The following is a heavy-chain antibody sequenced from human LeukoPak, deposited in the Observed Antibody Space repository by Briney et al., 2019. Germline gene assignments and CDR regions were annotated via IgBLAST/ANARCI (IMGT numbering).Heavy chain of an antibody. Sequence: GASVKVSCKASGYTFTSYGIRWVRPAPGQGLEWMGWISAYNGNTNYAQKLQGRVTMTTDTSTSTAYMELRSLQHGDTALYYCARDDVYSSGKFDCWGQGTLVTVSS. CDR1: GYTFTSYG. V-gene: IGHV1-18*01. D-gene: IGHD6-19*01. CDR3: ARDDVYSSGKFDC. CDR2: ISAYNGNT. J-gene: IGHJ4*02.